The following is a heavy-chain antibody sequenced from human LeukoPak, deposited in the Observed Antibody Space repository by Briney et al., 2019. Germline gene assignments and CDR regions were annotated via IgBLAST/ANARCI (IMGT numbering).Heavy chain of an antibody. CDR2: IRYDGSSK. V-gene: IGHV3-30*02. Sequence: GGSLRLSCAASGFTFSSYGMHWVRQAPGKGLEWVAFIRYDGSSKYYADSVRGRFTISRDDSRDTLYLQMNGLRSDDTAVYYCARDRRTLGYCSGGSCSPTVGWFDPWGQGTLVTVSS. J-gene: IGHJ5*02. CDR3: ARDRRTLGYCSGGSCSPTVGWFDP. D-gene: IGHD2-15*01. CDR1: GFTFSSYG.